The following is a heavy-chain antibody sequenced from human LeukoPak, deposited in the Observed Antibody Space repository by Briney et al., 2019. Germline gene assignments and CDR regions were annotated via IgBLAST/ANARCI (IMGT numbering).Heavy chain of an antibody. D-gene: IGHD4-17*01. V-gene: IGHV1-46*01. CDR2: INPSGGST. CDR3: ARVVRYGDYPYYFDY. Sequence: GASVKVSCKASGYTFTSYYMHWVRQAPGQGLEWMGIINPSGGSTSYAQKFQGRVTMTRDMSTSTVYMELSSLRSEDTAVYYCARVVRYGDYPYYFDYWGQGTLVTVSS. CDR1: GYTFTSYY. J-gene: IGHJ4*02.